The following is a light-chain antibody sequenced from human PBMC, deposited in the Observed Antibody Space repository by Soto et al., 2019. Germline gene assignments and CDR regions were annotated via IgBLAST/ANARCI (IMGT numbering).Light chain of an antibody. V-gene: IGLV2-14*01. Sequence: QSALTQPASVSGAPGQWITISCTGTSSDVGGYNYVSWYQQHPGKAPKLMIYDVSNRPSGVSNRFSGSKSGNTASLTISGLQADDEADYYCISYTSSSTRDVFGTGTKLTVL. CDR1: SSDVGGYNY. CDR2: DVS. J-gene: IGLJ1*01. CDR3: ISYTSSSTRDV.